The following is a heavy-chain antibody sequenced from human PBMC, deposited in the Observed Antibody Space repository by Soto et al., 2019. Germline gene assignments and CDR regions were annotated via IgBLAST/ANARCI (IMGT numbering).Heavy chain of an antibody. CDR3: AKGAYYSPFEI. D-gene: IGHD3-16*01. CDR1: GFPFISYA. J-gene: IGHJ3*02. V-gene: IGHV3-23*01. CDR2: ISGSGGRT. Sequence: GWSLILSCVASGFPFISYAMSWVRQTPGRGLEWVSGISGSGGRTYYADSVKGRFTISRDNSNNTLSLQMHILRVEDTAVYSCAKGAYYSPFEIWAQGTMVSVSS.